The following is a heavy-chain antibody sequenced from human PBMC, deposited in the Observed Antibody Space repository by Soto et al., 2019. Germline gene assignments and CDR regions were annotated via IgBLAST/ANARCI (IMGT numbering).Heavy chain of an antibody. D-gene: IGHD3-10*01. CDR1: GGSISSYY. J-gene: IGHJ6*02. CDR3: ARYQDMVRGPPPYYYNYYGMDV. V-gene: IGHV4-59*01. Sequence: QVQLQESGPGLVKPSETLSLTCTVSGGSISSYYWSWIRQPPGKGLEWIGYIYYSGSTNYNPSLKSRVTISVDTSKNHFSLKLSSVTAADTAVYYCARYQDMVRGPPPYYYNYYGMDVWGQGTTVTVSS. CDR2: IYYSGST.